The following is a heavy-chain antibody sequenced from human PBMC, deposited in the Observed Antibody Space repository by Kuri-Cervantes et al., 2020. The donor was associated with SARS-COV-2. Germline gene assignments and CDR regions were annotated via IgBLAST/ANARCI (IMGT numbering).Heavy chain of an antibody. CDR2: MNPNSGNT. D-gene: IGHD6-13*01. Sequence: ASVKVSCKASGYTFTSYDINWVRQATGQGLEWMGWMNPNSGNTGYAQKFQGRVTMTRNTSISTAYMELSSLRSEGTAVYYCARRFYGSSWYNYYYYGMDVWGQGTTVTVSS. CDR1: GYTFTSYD. V-gene: IGHV1-8*01. J-gene: IGHJ6*02. CDR3: ARRFYGSSWYNYYYYGMDV.